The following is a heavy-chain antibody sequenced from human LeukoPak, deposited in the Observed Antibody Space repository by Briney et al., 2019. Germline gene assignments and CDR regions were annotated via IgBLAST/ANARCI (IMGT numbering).Heavy chain of an antibody. V-gene: IGHV2-26*01. Sequence: SGPVLVKPTETLTLTCTVSGCSLSNARMGVSWIRQPPGKALEWLAHIFSNDEKSYSTSLKSRLTISKDTSKSQVVLTMTNMDPVDTATYYCARIYTDYGDYVSDTWGQGTLVTVSS. CDR1: GCSLSNARMG. J-gene: IGHJ5*02. D-gene: IGHD4-17*01. CDR3: ARIYTDYGDYVSDT. CDR2: IFSNDEK.